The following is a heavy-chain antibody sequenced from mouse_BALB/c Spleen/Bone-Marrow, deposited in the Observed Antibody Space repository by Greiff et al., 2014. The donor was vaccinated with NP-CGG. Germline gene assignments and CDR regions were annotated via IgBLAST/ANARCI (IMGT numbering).Heavy chain of an antibody. J-gene: IGHJ1*01. V-gene: IGHV14-3*02. D-gene: IGHD1-3*01. CDR2: IDPANGNT. CDR3: ARQEFAIYWYFDV. Sequence: VQLQQSGAELVKPGASVKLSCSASGFNIKDTYMHWVKQRPEQGLEWIGRIDPANGNTKYDPKFQDKATITADTSSNTVDLQLSGLTFEDTAVYYCARQEFAIYWYFDVWGAGTTVTVSS. CDR1: GFNIKDTY.